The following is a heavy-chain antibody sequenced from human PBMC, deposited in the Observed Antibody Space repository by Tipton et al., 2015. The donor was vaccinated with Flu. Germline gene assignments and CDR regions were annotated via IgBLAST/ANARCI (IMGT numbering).Heavy chain of an antibody. Sequence: QLVQSGAEVKKPGESLKISCKGSGYSFTSYWIGWVRQMPGKGLEWMGIIYPGDSDTRYSPSFQGQVTISADKSISTAYLQWSSLKASAPAMYYCARLGSLWFGEPMGPGDYWGQGPLVTVSS. V-gene: IGHV5-51*01. CDR1: GYSFTSYW. D-gene: IGHD3-10*01. CDR2: IYPGDSDT. J-gene: IGHJ4*02. CDR3: ARLGSLWFGEPMGPGDY.